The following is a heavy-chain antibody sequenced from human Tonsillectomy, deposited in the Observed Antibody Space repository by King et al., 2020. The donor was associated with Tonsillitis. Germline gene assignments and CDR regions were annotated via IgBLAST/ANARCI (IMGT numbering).Heavy chain of an antibody. CDR3: ARDGPSYGGDNCYSFSDY. V-gene: IGHV3-30-3*01. CDR1: GFTFSRYA. Sequence: VQLVESGGGVVQPGRSLRLSCTASGFTFSRYAIHWVRQAPGKGLEWVAVISYDGTKKYYADSVKGRFTISRDDSKNTLYLQMNSLRSEDTAMYYCARDGPSYGGDNCYSFSDYWGQGTLVTVSS. CDR2: ISYDGTKK. D-gene: IGHD2-21*01. J-gene: IGHJ4*02.